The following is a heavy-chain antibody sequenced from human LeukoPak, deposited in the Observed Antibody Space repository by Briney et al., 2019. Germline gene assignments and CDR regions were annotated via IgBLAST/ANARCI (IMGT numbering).Heavy chain of an antibody. CDR1: GFTFSNYA. J-gene: IGHJ3*02. Sequence: PGGSLRLPCAAPGFTFSNYAMGWVRQAPGKGLEWVSSINGRDGRTYYADSVRGRFSISSDNSKNTLFLQMNSLRAEDTAVYYCARGEAFAFDMWGQGTMVTVSS. V-gene: IGHV3-23*01. CDR2: INGRDGRT. CDR3: ARGEAFAFDM.